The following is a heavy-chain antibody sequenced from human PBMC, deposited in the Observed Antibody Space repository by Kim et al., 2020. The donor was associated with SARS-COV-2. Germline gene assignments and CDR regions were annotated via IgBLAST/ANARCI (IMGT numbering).Heavy chain of an antibody. Sequence: GGSLRLSCAASGFTFSSYAMSWVRQAPGKGLEWVSAISGSGGSTYYADSVKGRFTISRDNSKNTLYLQMNSLRAEDTAVYYCAKDLCFGELSGPLDYWGQGTLVTVSS. J-gene: IGHJ4*02. D-gene: IGHD3-10*01. CDR3: AKDLCFGELSGPLDY. CDR1: GFTFSSYA. CDR2: ISGSGGST. V-gene: IGHV3-23*01.